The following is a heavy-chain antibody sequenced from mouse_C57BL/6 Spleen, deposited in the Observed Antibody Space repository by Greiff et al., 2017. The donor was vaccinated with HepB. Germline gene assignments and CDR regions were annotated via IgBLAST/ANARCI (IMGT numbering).Heavy chain of an antibody. D-gene: IGHD2-2*01. CDR3: AIGLDY. J-gene: IGHJ2*01. V-gene: IGHV1-54*01. CDR1: GYAFTNYL. CDR2: INPGSGGT. Sequence: VQLQQSGAELVRPGTSVKVSCKASGYAFTNYLIEWVKQRPGQGLEWIGVINPGSGGTNYNEKFKGKATLTADKSSSTAYMQLSSLTSEDSAVYFCAIGLDYWGQGTTLTVSS.